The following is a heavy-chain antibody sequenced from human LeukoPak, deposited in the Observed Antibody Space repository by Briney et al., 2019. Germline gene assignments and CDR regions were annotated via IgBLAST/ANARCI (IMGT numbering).Heavy chain of an antibody. D-gene: IGHD6-19*01. Sequence: GGSLRLSCAASGFTFSNYGMSWVRQAPGKGLEWVSTISGSGGNTYYADSVKGRFTISRDTSKNTLYLQMNSLRAEDTAVYYCAKNQYSSGSDDAFDIWGQGTMVTVSS. J-gene: IGHJ3*02. CDR2: ISGSGGNT. V-gene: IGHV3-23*01. CDR3: AKNQYSSGSDDAFDI. CDR1: GFTFSNYG.